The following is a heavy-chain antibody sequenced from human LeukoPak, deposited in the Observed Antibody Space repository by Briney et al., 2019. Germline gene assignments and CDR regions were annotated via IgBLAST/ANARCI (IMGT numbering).Heavy chain of an antibody. J-gene: IGHJ6*03. V-gene: IGHV3-7*01. CDR1: GFTFDDYG. Sequence: PGGSLRLSCAASGFTFDDYGMSWVRQAPGKGLEWVANIKQDGSEKYYVDSVKGRFTISRDNAKNSLYLQMNSLRAEDTAVYYCARSSEVYYDFWSGYYSPYYYYMDVWGKGTTATVSS. CDR3: ARSSEVYYDFWSGYYSPYYYYMDV. D-gene: IGHD3-3*01. CDR2: IKQDGSEK.